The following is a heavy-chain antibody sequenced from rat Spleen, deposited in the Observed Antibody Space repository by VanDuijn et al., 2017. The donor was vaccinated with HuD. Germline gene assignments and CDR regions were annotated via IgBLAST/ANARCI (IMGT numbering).Heavy chain of an antibody. CDR2: MSYNGDA. J-gene: IGHJ1*01. V-gene: IGHV2-63*01. CDR3: TRDPAIGWYLDF. CDR1: GFSLTSYN. D-gene: IGHD1-2*01. Sequence: QVQLKESGPGLVQPSQTLSLTCIVSGFSLTSYNVHWVRQPAGKGLAWMGRMSYNGDASYNSALKSRLSITRDTSKNQVFLKMNSLQTDDTGTYYCTRDPAIGWYLDFWGPGTMVTVSS.